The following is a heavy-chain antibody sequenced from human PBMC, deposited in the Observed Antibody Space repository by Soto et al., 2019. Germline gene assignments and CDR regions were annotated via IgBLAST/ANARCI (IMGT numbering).Heavy chain of an antibody. CDR3: AGARVILIYCYRGPHDLLDL. CDR2: INHSGST. J-gene: IGHJ5*02. Sequence: SETLSLTCAVYGGSFSGYYWSWIRQPPGKGLEWIGEINHSGSTNYNPSLKSRVTISVDTSKNQFSLKLSSVTAADTAVYYCAGARVILIYCYRGPHDLLDLWRQGTLDTGSA. V-gene: IGHV4-34*01. CDR1: GGSFSGYY. D-gene: IGHD3-9*01.